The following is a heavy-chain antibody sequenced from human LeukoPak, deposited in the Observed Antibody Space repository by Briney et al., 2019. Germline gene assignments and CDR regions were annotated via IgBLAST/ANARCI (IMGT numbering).Heavy chain of an antibody. CDR1: GGSISSGGYY. D-gene: IGHD3-3*01. J-gene: IGHJ5*02. CDR2: IYYSGST. V-gene: IGHV4-31*03. Sequence: PSQTLSLTCTVSGGSISSGGYYWSWIRQHPGKGLEWIGYIYYSGSTYYSPSLKSRVTISVDTSKNQFSLKLSSVTAADTAVYYCARDTYYDFWSGYLDRIYWFDPWGQGTLVTVSS. CDR3: ARDTYYDFWSGYLDRIYWFDP.